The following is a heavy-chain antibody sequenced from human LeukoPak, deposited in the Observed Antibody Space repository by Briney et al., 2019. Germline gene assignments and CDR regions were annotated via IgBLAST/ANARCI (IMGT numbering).Heavy chain of an antibody. CDR2: ISSSGSTI. D-gene: IGHD3-9*01. Sequence: PGGSLRLSCAASGFTFSSYSMNWVRQAPGKGLEWVSYISSSGSTIYYADSVKGRFTISRDNAKNSLYLQMNSLRAEDTAVYYCARGRYYDILTGYYIHPAPFDYWGQGTLVTVSS. V-gene: IGHV3-48*04. CDR3: ARGRYYDILTGYYIHPAPFDY. J-gene: IGHJ4*02. CDR1: GFTFSSYS.